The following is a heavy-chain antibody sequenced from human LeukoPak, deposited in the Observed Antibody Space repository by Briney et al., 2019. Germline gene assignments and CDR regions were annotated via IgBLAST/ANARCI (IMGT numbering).Heavy chain of an antibody. CDR1: GYIFTNYG. D-gene: IGHD1-26*01. J-gene: IGHJ4*02. CDR2: ISAYKGNT. V-gene: IGHV1-18*01. CDR3: AREPLVVGATVDY. Sequence: ASVKVSCKASGYIFTNYGITWVRQAPGQGLEWMGWISAYKGNTNYAQKLQGRVTMTTDTSTSTAYMELRNLRSDDTAVYYCAREPLVVGATVDYSGQGTLVTVSS.